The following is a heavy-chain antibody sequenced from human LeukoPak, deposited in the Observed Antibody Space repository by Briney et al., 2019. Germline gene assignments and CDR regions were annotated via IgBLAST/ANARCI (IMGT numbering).Heavy chain of an antibody. CDR1: GLTFSSFG. J-gene: IGHJ4*02. D-gene: IGHD4-17*01. CDR2: ISYDGTGK. Sequence: GGSLRLSCAVSGLTFSSFGMHWVRQAPGKGLEWVALISYDGTGKYYADSVKGRFTISRDKSKNTLYLQMNSLRAEDTAVYYCARETGSAIGSTDFDYWGQGTLVTVSS. CDR3: ARETGSAIGSTDFDY. V-gene: IGHV3-30*03.